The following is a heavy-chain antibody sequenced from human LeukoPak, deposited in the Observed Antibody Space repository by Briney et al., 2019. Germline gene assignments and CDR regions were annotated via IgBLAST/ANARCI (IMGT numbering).Heavy chain of an antibody. J-gene: IGHJ3*02. Sequence: PGGYLRLSCAASGFTFKTYWMHWVRQAPGKGLVWVSHSNSDGSSTSYADSVRGRFTISRDNAKNTLYLQMNSLRAEDTAVYYCARDLKGPVNDVFDMWGQGTMVTVSS. D-gene: IGHD4-23*01. CDR3: ARDLKGPVNDVFDM. CDR2: SNSDGSST. CDR1: GFTFKTYW. V-gene: IGHV3-74*01.